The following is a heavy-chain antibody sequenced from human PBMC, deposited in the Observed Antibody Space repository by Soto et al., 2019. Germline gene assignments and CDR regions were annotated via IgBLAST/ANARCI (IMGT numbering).Heavy chain of an antibody. CDR1: GGTFTNYA. CDR2: IIPILRTA. V-gene: IGHV1-69*01. J-gene: IGHJ4*02. Sequence: QVQVVQSGAEVRKPGSSVRVSCKASGGTFTNYAFSWLRQAPGQGLEWVGGIIPILRTAKYAQKFQGRVTITADGPTSTVYMELSSLRSEDTAVYYCARDHSIVGGTYDFDYWGQGTLVTDSS. D-gene: IGHD1-26*01. CDR3: ARDHSIVGGTYDFDY.